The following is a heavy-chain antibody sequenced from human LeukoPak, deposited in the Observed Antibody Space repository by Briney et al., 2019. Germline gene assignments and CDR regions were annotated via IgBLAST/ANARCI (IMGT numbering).Heavy chain of an antibody. CDR1: GGTFSSYA. J-gene: IGHJ6*02. V-gene: IGHV1-69*04. D-gene: IGHD4-17*01. Sequence: ASVKVSCKASGGTFSSYAISWVRQAPGQGLEWMGRIIPILGIANYAQKFQGRVTITADKSTSTAYMELSSLRSEDTAVYYCAGGDPVYYYYYGMDVWGQGTTVTVSS. CDR2: IIPILGIA. CDR3: AGGDPVYYYYYGMDV.